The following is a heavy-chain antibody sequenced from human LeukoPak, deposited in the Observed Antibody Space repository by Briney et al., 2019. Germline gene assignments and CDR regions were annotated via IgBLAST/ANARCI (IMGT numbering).Heavy chain of an antibody. V-gene: IGHV3-21*06. CDR3: ARALYSRGVINHYYYMDV. CDR1: EFTFSDYT. D-gene: IGHD3-10*01. Sequence: GGSLKLSYAASEFTFSDYTINWVRQAPGKGLEWVSSISRSSSYIYYADSVEGRFTISRDNAKNSLYLQMNSLRAEDTAVYYCARALYSRGVINHYYYMDVWGKGTTVTVSS. J-gene: IGHJ6*03. CDR2: ISRSSSYI.